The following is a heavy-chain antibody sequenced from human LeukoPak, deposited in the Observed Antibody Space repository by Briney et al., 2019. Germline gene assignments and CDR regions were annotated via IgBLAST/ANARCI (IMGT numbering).Heavy chain of an antibody. CDR3: VRDPDALDY. J-gene: IGHJ4*02. CDR1: GFTFSSYG. V-gene: IGHV3-33*01. CDR2: IWYDGSNK. Sequence: GRSLRLSCAASGFTFSSYGMHWVRQAPGKGLEWVAVIWYDGSNKYYADSVKGRFTIPRDNSKNTLYLQMNSLRDEDTAVYYCVRDPDALDYWGQGTLVTVSP.